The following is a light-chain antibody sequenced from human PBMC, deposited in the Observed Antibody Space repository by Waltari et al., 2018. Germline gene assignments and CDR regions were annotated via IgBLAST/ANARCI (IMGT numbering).Light chain of an antibody. CDR1: QSVSSSY. CDR3: QQYGSSPRT. Sequence: EIVLTQSPGTLSLSPGERATLSCRASQSVSSSYLAWYQQKPGQAPRLLISHTSSRATGIPDRFSGSGSGTDFTLTISRLEPEDFAVYYCQQYGSSPRTFGQGTKV. V-gene: IGKV3-20*01. J-gene: IGKJ1*01. CDR2: HTS.